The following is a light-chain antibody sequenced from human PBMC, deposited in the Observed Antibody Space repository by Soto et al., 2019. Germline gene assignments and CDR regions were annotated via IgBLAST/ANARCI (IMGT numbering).Light chain of an antibody. CDR2: DDN. J-gene: IGLJ1*01. CDR1: NIGYKS. CDR3: QLWDSSSDHHV. Sequence: SYELTQPPSVSVAPGQTAKINCGGNNIGYKSVHWHQQRPGQAPVLVVYDDNRRPSGIPERFSGSNSGNTATLTISRVEAGDEADYYCQLWDSSSDHHVFGTGTKV. V-gene: IGLV3-21*02.